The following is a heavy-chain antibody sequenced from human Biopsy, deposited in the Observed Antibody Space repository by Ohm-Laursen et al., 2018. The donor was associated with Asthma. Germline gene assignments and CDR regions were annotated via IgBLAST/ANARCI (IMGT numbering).Heavy chain of an antibody. CDR2: ISVYNGNT. J-gene: IGHJ6*02. CDR1: GYTFINYA. CDR3: ARAVDFSHYYGIDV. Sequence: ASVKVSCKTSGYTFINYAIHWVRQAPGQRLERMGWISVYNGNTKVAQKLQDRVTMITDTSTSTAYMELRSLRSDDTAVYFCARAVDFSHYYGIDVWGQGTTVTVS. D-gene: IGHD4-23*01. V-gene: IGHV1-18*01.